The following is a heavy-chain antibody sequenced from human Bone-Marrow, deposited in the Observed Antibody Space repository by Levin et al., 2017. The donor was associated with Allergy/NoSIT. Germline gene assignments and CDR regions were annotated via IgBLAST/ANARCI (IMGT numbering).Heavy chain of an antibody. CDR3: ARSATYYDFWSGYYSYYYYGMDV. J-gene: IGHJ6*02. D-gene: IGHD3-3*01. Sequence: PSETLSLTCTVSGGSISSYYWSWIRQPPGKGLEWIGYIYYSGSTNYNPSLKSRVTISVDTSKNQFSLKLSSVTAADTAVYYCARSATYYDFWSGYYSYYYYGMDVWGQGTTVTVSS. CDR1: GGSISSYY. CDR2: IYYSGST. V-gene: IGHV4-59*01.